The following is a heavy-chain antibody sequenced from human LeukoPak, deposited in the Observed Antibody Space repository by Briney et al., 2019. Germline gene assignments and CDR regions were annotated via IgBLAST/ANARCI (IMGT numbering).Heavy chain of an antibody. CDR2: IYHGGST. CDR1: GGSISSSGYS. V-gene: IGHV4-30-2*01. J-gene: IGHJ5*02. D-gene: IGHD6-13*01. Sequence: SQTLSLTCDVSGGSISSSGYSWSWIRQPPGKGLEWIGYIYHGGSTYYNPSLKSRVTISVDRSKNHFSLKLTSVTAADTAVYYCARSSAAAGADPWGQGTLVTVSS. CDR3: ARSSAAAGADP.